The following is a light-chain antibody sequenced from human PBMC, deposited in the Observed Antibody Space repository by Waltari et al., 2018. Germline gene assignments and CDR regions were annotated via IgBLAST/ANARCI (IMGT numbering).Light chain of an antibody. J-gene: IGKJ1*01. V-gene: IGKV1-5*03. Sequence: DIQMTQSPSTLSASVGDRVTITCRASQSISSWSAWYQQKPGKAPKLLIYKASSLQSGVPSRFSGRGSGTEFTLTITSLQPDDFATYYCQQYHTYWTFGQGTKVEIK. CDR2: KAS. CDR1: QSISSW. CDR3: QQYHTYWT.